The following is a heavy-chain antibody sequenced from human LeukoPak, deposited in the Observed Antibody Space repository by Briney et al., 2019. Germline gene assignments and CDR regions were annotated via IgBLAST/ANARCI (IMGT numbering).Heavy chain of an antibody. J-gene: IGHJ4*02. CDR2: ISGSGGNT. Sequence: PGGSLRLSCAASGFTFSIYAMSWVRQAPGKGLEWVSAISGSGGNTNYADSVKGRFTIPRDNSKNTLYLQMNSLRAEDTAVYYCRAYDSSGLDFDYWGQGTLVTVSS. D-gene: IGHD3-22*01. CDR1: GFTFSIYA. V-gene: IGHV3-23*01. CDR3: RAYDSSGLDFDY.